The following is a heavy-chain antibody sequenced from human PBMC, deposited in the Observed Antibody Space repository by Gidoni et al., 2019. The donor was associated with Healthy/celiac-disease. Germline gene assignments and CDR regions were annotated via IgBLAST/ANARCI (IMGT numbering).Heavy chain of an antibody. D-gene: IGHD3-10*01. CDR2: ISWKSGSI. V-gene: IGHV3-9*01. CDR3: AKDSFGRITMVQGA. CDR1: GFTFADYA. J-gene: IGHJ5*02. Sequence: EVQLVESGGGLVQPGRSLRLSCSASGFTFADYAMHWVRQAPGKGLEWVSGISWKSGSIGYADSVKGRFTISRDNAKNSLYLQMNSLRAEDTALYYCAKDSFGRITMVQGAWGQGTLVTVSS.